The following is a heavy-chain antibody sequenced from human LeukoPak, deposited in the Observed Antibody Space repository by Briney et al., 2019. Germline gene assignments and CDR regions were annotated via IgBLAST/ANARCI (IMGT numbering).Heavy chain of an antibody. CDR2: IYYSGST. V-gene: IGHV4-39*07. CDR1: GDSISSGDYY. CDR3: ARDPSAYCGGDCYSGYFDY. J-gene: IGHJ4*02. D-gene: IGHD2-21*02. Sequence: SETLSLTCTVSGDSISSGDYYWGWIRQPPGKGLEWIGSIYYSGSTYYNPSLKSRVTISVDTSKNQFSLKLSSVTAADTAVYYCARDPSAYCGGDCYSGYFDYWGQGTLVTVSS.